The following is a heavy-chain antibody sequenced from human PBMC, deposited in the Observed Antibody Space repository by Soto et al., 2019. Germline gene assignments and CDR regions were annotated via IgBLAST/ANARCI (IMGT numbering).Heavy chain of an antibody. CDR1: GFTFDDYA. V-gene: IGHV3-9*01. D-gene: IGHD1-1*01. CDR2: ISWNSGSI. Sequence: EVQLVESGGGLVQPGRSLRLSCAASGFTFDDYAMHWVQQAPGKGLEWVSGISWNSGSIGYADSVKGRFTISRDNAKNSLYLQMNSLRAEDTALYYCAKDLVSGTTWVFDYWGQGTLVTVSS. J-gene: IGHJ4*02. CDR3: AKDLVSGTTWVFDY.